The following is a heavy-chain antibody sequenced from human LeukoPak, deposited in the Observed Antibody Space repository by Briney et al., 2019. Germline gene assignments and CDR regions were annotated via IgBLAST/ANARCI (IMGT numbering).Heavy chain of an antibody. V-gene: IGHV3-21*01. J-gene: IGHJ4*02. CDR2: ISSSSYI. CDR1: GFTFSSYS. D-gene: IGHD3-10*01. Sequence: GGSLRLSCAAPGFTFSSYSMNWVRQAPGKGLEWVSSISSSSYIYYADSVKGRFTISRDNAKNSLYLQMNSLRAEDTAVYYCARDLRYYGSGGGFDYWGQGTLVTVSS. CDR3: ARDLRYYGSGGGFDY.